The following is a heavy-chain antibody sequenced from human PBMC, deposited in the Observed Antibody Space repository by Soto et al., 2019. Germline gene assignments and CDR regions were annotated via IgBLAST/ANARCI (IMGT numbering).Heavy chain of an antibody. CDR3: ARVEAPLIHSDHYYYGMDV. Sequence: QVQLVESGGGVVRPGRSLRLACEASGFSFSTYGMHWVRQAPGKGLQWVAVLWYDGTNTYYADSVKGRFTISRDNSKDTLYLEMNNLRAEDTAVYYCARVEAPLIHSDHYYYGMDVWGQGTTVTVSS. V-gene: IGHV3-33*01. D-gene: IGHD5-18*01. CDR2: LWYDGTNT. CDR1: GFSFSTYG. J-gene: IGHJ6*02.